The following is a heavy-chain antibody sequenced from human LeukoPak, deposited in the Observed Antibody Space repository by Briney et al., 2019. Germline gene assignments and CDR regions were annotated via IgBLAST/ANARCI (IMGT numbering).Heavy chain of an antibody. CDR3: AKSLYGDYRYYFDY. D-gene: IGHD4-17*01. CDR1: GFTFSSYS. Sequence: GGSLRLSCAASGFTFSSYSMNWVRQAPGKGLEWVSSISSSSSYIYYADSVKGRFTISRDNSKNTLYLQMNSLRAEDTAVYYCAKSLYGDYRYYFDYWGQGTLVTVSS. J-gene: IGHJ4*02. CDR2: ISSSSSYI. V-gene: IGHV3-21*04.